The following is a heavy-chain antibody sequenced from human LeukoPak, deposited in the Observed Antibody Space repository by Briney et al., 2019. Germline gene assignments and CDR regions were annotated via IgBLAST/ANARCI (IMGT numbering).Heavy chain of an antibody. D-gene: IGHD5-24*01. Sequence: GGSLRLSCAASGFTFSSYSMNWVRQAPGKGLEWVSSISSSSSYIYYADSVKGRFAISRDNAKNSLYLQMNSLRAEDTAVYYCAGVEMATIRERYWGQGTLVTVSS. CDR1: GFTFSSYS. J-gene: IGHJ4*02. V-gene: IGHV3-21*01. CDR2: ISSSSSYI. CDR3: AGVEMATIRERY.